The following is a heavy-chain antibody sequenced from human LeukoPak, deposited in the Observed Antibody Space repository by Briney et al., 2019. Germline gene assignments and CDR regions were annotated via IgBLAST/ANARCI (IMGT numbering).Heavy chain of an antibody. D-gene: IGHD6-13*01. J-gene: IGHJ4*02. V-gene: IGHV3-9*01. CDR2: ISWNSGSI. CDR1: GFTFGDYA. Sequence: GGSLRLSCAASGFTFGDYAMHWVRQAPGKGLEWVSGISWNSGSIGYADSVKGRFTISRDNAKNSLYLQMNSLRAEDTALYYCAKLSSGAAAGPFDYWGQGTLVTVSS. CDR3: AKLSSGAAAGPFDY.